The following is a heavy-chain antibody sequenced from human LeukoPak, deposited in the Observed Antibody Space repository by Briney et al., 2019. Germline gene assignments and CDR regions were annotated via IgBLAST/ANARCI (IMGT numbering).Heavy chain of an antibody. CDR2: ISINTNT. CDR3: GIYHTWDHLFEC. Sequence: GGSLTLSCAASGIAVSGNYMSGVRQTPEKGVEWVSFISINTNTFYAESVRGRFNTSRDKFNNTLLLQTNSLREEDSAVYYCGIYHTWDHLFECWGQGTLVTVSS. CDR1: GIAVSGNY. V-gene: IGHV3-53*01. J-gene: IGHJ4*02. D-gene: IGHD1-26*01.